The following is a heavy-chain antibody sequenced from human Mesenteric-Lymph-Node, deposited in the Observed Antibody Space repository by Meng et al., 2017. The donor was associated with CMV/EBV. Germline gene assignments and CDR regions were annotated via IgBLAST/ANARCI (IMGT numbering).Heavy chain of an antibody. CDR1: GFTFSSYS. D-gene: IGHD1/OR15-1a*01. CDR2: ISSSSSYI. J-gene: IGHJ4*02. V-gene: IGHV3-21*01. CDR3: AREGSLVLEHNYFDY. Sequence: GESLKISCAASGFTFSSYSMNWVRQAPGKGLEWVSSISSSSSYIYYADSVKGRFTISRDYAKNSLYLQMNSLRVEDTAVYYCAREGSLVLEHNYFDYWGQGTLVTVSS.